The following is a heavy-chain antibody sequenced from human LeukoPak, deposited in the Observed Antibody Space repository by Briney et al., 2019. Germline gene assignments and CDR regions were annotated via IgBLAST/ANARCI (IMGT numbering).Heavy chain of an antibody. CDR1: GFTFSSYG. Sequence: PGGSLRLSCAASGFTFSSYGMHWVRQAPGKGLEWVAVIWYDGSNKYYADSVKGRFTISRDNSKNTLYLQMNSLRAEDTAVYYCASQHIVVVTAIPSYYGMDVWGQGTTVTVSS. D-gene: IGHD2-21*02. CDR3: ASQHIVVVTAIPSYYGMDV. J-gene: IGHJ6*02. CDR2: IWYDGSNK. V-gene: IGHV3-33*01.